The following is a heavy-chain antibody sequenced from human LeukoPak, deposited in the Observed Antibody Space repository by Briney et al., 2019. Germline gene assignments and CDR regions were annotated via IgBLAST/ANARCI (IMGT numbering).Heavy chain of an antibody. J-gene: IGHJ4*02. CDR2: LYHSGTT. D-gene: IGHD3-3*01. CDR3: ASYDFWSGYMDY. CDR1: GYSIAHGFF. Sequence: SETLSLTCTVSGYSIAHGFFWAWIRQPPGGGLEWIGSLYHSGTTYYNTSLKSRISTSVDTSKNQFSLKLRLVTAADTAVYYCASYDFWSGYMDYWGQGTLVTVSS. V-gene: IGHV4-38-2*02.